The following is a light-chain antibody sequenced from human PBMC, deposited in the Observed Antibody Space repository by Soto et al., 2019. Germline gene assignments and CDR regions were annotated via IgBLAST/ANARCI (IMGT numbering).Light chain of an antibody. Sequence: EVVLTQSPATLSLSPGERATLSCRASQSVSNYLAWYQQKPGQAPRLLIYDASNRATGIPARFSGSGCGTIFTLTISSLEPEDSAVYYCQQRSIWPPLTFGGGTRVEIK. CDR3: QQRSIWPPLT. CDR1: QSVSNY. CDR2: DAS. V-gene: IGKV3-11*01. J-gene: IGKJ4*01.